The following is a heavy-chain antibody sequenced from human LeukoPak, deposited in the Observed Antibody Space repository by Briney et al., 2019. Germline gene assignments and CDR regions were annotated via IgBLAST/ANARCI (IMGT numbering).Heavy chain of an antibody. V-gene: IGHV4-4*07. D-gene: IGHD3-16*01. CDR2: IYTSGST. J-gene: IGHJ6*03. CDR1: GGSISSYY. Sequence: PSETLSLTCTVSGGSISSYYWSWIRQPAGKGLEWIGRIYTSGSTNYNPSLKSRVTTSVDTSKNQFSLKLSSVTAADTAVYYCAREPKEEGGYYYYYMDVWGTGTTVTVSS. CDR3: AREPKEEGGYYYYYMDV.